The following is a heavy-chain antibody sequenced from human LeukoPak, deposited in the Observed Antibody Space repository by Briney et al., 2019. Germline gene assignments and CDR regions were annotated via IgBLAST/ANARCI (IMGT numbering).Heavy chain of an antibody. CDR3: ARAGDFWSARFDY. J-gene: IGHJ4*02. CDR1: GFTFSSYE. D-gene: IGHD3-3*01. CDR2: ISSSGSTI. Sequence: GGSLRLSCAASGFTFSSYEMNWVRQAPGKGLEWVSYISSSGSTIYYADSMKGRLTISRDNTKNSLYLQMKSLRAEDTAVYYCARAGDFWSARFDYWGQGTLVTVSS. V-gene: IGHV3-48*03.